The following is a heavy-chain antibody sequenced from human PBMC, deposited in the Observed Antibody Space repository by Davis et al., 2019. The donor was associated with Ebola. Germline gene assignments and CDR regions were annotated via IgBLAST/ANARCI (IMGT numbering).Heavy chain of an antibody. CDR1: GYTFTSYA. D-gene: IGHD4-17*01. V-gene: IGHV1-2*06. J-gene: IGHJ4*02. CDR3: ARGFASRIDYGDYGFDY. CDR2: INPNSGGT. Sequence: AASVKVSCKASGYTFTSYAMNWVRQAPGQGLEWMGRINPNSGGTNYAQKFQGRVTMTRDTSISTAYMELSRLRSDDTAVYYCARGFASRIDYGDYGFDYWGQGTLVTVSS.